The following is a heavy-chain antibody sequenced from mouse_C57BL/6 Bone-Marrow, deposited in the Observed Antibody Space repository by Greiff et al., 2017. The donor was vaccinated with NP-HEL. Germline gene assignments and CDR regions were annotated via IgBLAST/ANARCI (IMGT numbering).Heavy chain of an antibody. J-gene: IGHJ2*01. Sequence: EVKLVESGGGLVQPKGSLKLSCAASGFSFNTYAMNWVRQAPGKGLEWVARIRSKSNNYATYYADSVKDRFTISRDDSESMLYLQMNNLKTEDTAMYYCVRSDGYYWYYFDYWGQGTTLTVSS. CDR3: VRSDGYYWYYFDY. CDR2: IRSKSNNYAT. D-gene: IGHD2-3*01. CDR1: GFSFNTYA. V-gene: IGHV10-1*01.